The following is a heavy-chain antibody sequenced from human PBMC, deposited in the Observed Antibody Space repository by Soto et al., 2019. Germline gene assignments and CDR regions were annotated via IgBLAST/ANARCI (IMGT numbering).Heavy chain of an antibody. J-gene: IGHJ4*02. V-gene: IGHV4-59*01. D-gene: IGHD4-17*01. CDR1: GGSISSYY. Sequence: SETLSRTWTVSGGSISSYYWSWIRQPPGKGLEWIGYIYYSGSTNYNPSLKSRVTISVDTSKNQFSLKLSSVTAADTAVYYCARMTSGLYGDYYFDYWGQGTLVTVSS. CDR3: ARMTSGLYGDYYFDY. CDR2: IYYSGST.